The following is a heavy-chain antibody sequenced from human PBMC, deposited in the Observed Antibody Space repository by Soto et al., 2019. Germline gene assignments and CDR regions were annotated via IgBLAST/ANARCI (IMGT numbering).Heavy chain of an antibody. CDR3: GVGGFLEWSDSGDAFDI. D-gene: IGHD3-3*01. CDR1: GFTFSSYG. Sequence: PGGSLRLSCAASGFTFSSYGMHWVRQAPGKGLEWVAVIWYDGSNKYYADSVKGRFTISRDNSKNTLYLQMNSLRAEDTAVYYCGVGGFLEWSDSGDAFDIWGQGTMVTVSS. J-gene: IGHJ3*02. V-gene: IGHV3-33*01. CDR2: IWYDGSNK.